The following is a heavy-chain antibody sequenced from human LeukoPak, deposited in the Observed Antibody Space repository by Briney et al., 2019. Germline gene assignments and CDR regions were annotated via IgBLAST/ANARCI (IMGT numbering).Heavy chain of an antibody. CDR2: IYYSGST. CDR1: GGSISSGDYY. V-gene: IGHV4-30-4*01. J-gene: IGHJ4*02. D-gene: IGHD3-22*01. Sequence: SQTLSPTCTVSGGSISSGDYYWSWIRQPPGKGLEWIGYIYYSGSTYYNPSLKSRVTISVDTSKNQFSLKLSSVTAADTAVYYCASLYYYDSSYLGFDYWGQGTLVTVSS. CDR3: ASLYYYDSSYLGFDY.